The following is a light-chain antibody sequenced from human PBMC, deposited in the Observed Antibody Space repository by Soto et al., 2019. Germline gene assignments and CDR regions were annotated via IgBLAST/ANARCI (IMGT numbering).Light chain of an antibody. CDR2: GAS. CDR1: QSVRSNY. J-gene: IGKJ5*01. V-gene: IGKV3-20*01. Sequence: EIVLTQSPGTLSLFPGDRATHSCRASQSVRSNYVAWYQQKPGQAPRLLIYGASNRATGIPDRFSGGGSGTDFTLTISRLEPEDFAVYYCQQYNIWPPITFGQGTRLENK. CDR3: QQYNIWPPIT.